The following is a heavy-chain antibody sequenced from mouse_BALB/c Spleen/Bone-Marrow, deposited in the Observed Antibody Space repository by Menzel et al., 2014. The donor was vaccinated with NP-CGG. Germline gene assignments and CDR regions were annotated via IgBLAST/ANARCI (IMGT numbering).Heavy chain of an antibody. CDR1: GYTFTSYT. V-gene: IGHV1-4*02. CDR2: INPSSGYT. CDR3: AYWDLAY. J-gene: IGHJ3*01. D-gene: IGHD4-1*01. Sequence: VQLLQSAAELARPGASVKMSCKASGYTFTSYTMHWVQQTPGQGLEWIGYINPSSGYTEYNQKFKDKTTLTADKSSSTAYMQLSSLSSEDSAVYYCAYWDLAYWGQGTLVTVSA.